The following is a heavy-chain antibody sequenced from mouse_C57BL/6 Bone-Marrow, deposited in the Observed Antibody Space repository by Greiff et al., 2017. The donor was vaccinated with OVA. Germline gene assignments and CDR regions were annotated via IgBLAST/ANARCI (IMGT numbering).Heavy chain of an antibody. CDR2: INPNYGTT. CDR3: ARDWCKFITTAYWYFDV. V-gene: IGHV1-39*01. Sequence: VQLKQSGPELVKPGASVKISCKASGYSFTDYNMNWVKQSNGKSLEWIGVINPNYGTTSYNQKFKGKATLTVDQSSSTAYMQLNSLTSEDSAVYYCARDWCKFITTAYWYFDVWGTGTTVTVSS. CDR1: GYSFTDYN. J-gene: IGHJ1*03. D-gene: IGHD1-1*01.